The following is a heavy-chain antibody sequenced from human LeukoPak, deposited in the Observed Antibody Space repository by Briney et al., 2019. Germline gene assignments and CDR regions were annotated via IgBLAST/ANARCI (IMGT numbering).Heavy chain of an antibody. CDR2: IYHSGST. Sequence: SETLSLTCAVSGGSISSSNWWSWVRQPPGKGLEWIGEIYHSGSTNYNPSLKSRVTISVDKSKNQFSLKLSSVTAADTAVYYCARRYGSGSSGTFDYWGQGTLVTVSS. CDR3: ARRYGSGSSGTFDY. CDR1: GGSISSSNW. D-gene: IGHD3-10*01. J-gene: IGHJ4*02. V-gene: IGHV4-4*02.